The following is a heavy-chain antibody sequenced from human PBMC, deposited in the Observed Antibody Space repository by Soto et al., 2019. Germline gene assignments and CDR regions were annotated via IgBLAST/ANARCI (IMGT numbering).Heavy chain of an antibody. CDR3: ARKVWAVTGHPLDF. Sequence: EVQLVESGGGLVQPGGSLRLSCAASGFTFSSFWMTWVRQAPGKGLEWVATMNQDGSQKDYVYSVKGRFTISRDNAKKSLYLQMNSLRAEDTAVYYCARKVWAVTGHPLDFWGQGTLVTVSS. CDR2: MNQDGSQK. J-gene: IGHJ4*02. V-gene: IGHV3-7*03. D-gene: IGHD6-19*01. CDR1: GFTFSSFW.